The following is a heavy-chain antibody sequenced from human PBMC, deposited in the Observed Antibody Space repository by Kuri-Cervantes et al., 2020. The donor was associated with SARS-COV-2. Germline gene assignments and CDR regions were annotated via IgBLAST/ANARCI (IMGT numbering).Heavy chain of an antibody. D-gene: IGHD1-26*01. J-gene: IGHJ4*02. CDR2: ISYDGSNK. CDR1: GFTFSSYS. CDR3: ASSLVGATFDY. V-gene: IGHV3-30*03. Sequence: GGSLRLSCAASGFTFSSYSMNWVRQAPGKGLEWVAVISYDGSNKYYADSVKGRFTISRDNSKNTLYLQMNSLRAEDTAVYYCASSLVGATFDYWGQGTLVTVSS.